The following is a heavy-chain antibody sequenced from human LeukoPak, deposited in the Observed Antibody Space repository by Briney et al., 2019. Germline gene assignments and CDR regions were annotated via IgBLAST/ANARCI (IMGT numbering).Heavy chain of an antibody. Sequence: GASVKVSCKASGYTFTSYGISWVRQAPGQGLEWMGWISAYNGNTNYAQKVQGRVTMTTDTSTSTAYMELRSLRSDDTAVYYCARDSEARIAALTFDYWGQGTLVTVSS. CDR1: GYTFTSYG. V-gene: IGHV1-18*01. D-gene: IGHD6-6*01. J-gene: IGHJ4*02. CDR2: ISAYNGNT. CDR3: ARDSEARIAALTFDY.